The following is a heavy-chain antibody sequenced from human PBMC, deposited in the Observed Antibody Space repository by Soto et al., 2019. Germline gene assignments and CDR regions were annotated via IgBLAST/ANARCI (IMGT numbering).Heavy chain of an antibody. V-gene: IGHV1-3*01. CDR2: INAGSGNT. CDR3: ARVNRRYCSGGSCYASPANNWFDP. Sequence: ASVKVSCKASGYTFTSYAMHWVRQAPGQRLEWMGWINAGSGNTKYSQKFQGRVTITRDTSASTAYMELSSLRSEDTAVYYCARVNRRYCSGGSCYASPANNWFDPWGQGTLVTVSS. CDR1: GYTFTSYA. J-gene: IGHJ5*02. D-gene: IGHD2-15*01.